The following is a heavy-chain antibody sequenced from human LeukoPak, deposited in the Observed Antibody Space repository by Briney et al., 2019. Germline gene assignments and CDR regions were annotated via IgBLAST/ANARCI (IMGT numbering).Heavy chain of an antibody. Sequence: GSLRLSCAASGFTFSSYAMSWVRQAPGKGLEWVSAISGSGGSTYYADSVKGRFTISRDNSKNTLYLQMNSLRAEDTAVYYCAKRSMVRGTAVYYYYGMDVWGKGTTVTVSS. CDR2: ISGSGGST. D-gene: IGHD3-10*01. CDR1: GFTFSSYA. V-gene: IGHV3-23*01. CDR3: AKRSMVRGTAVYYYYGMDV. J-gene: IGHJ6*04.